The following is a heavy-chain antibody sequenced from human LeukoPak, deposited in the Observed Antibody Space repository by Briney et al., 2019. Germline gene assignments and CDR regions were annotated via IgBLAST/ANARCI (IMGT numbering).Heavy chain of an antibody. CDR1: GFPFNGYN. D-gene: IGHD2-15*01. CDR2: IRNDETEI. CDR3: VRESIGFDY. J-gene: IGHJ4*02. V-gene: IGHV3-30*02. Sequence: GGSLRLSCAAPGFPFNGYNIHWIRQAPGKGLEWVSFIRNDETEIHYADFAKGRFTISRDNAKDSLYLQMNSLRAEDTAVYYCVRESIGFDYWGQGTLVTVSS.